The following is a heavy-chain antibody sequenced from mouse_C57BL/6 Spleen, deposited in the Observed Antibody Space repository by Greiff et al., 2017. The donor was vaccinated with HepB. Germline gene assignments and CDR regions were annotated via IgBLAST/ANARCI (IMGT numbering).Heavy chain of an antibody. D-gene: IGHD1-1*01. CDR3: AFYGSSPYAMDY. J-gene: IGHJ4*01. CDR1: GYAFSSYW. V-gene: IGHV1-80*01. CDR2: IYPGDGDT. Sequence: QVHVKQSGAELVKPGASVKISCKASGYAFSSYWMNWVKQRPGKGLEWIGQIYPGDGDTNYNGKFKGKATLTADKSSSTAYMQLSSLTSEDSAVYFCAFYGSSPYAMDYWGQGTSVTVSS.